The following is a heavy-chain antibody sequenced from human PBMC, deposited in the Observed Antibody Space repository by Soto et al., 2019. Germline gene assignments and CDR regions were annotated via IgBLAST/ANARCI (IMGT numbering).Heavy chain of an antibody. V-gene: IGHV4-30-4*01. J-gene: IGHJ6*04. Sequence: QVQLQESGPGLVRPSQTLSLTCNVSGDSIRSGDHYWSWVRLPPGKGLAWLGYISHSGNTFYNPSLRSRATMFVDTYKNQFTPRLTSIIVAYTAVYYCARDQGDYDSGSHSVDNAGMDVWGKGTTVSV. D-gene: IGHD3-10*01. CDR1: GDSIRSGDHY. CDR2: ISHSGNT. CDR3: ARDQGDYDSGSHSVDNAGMDV.